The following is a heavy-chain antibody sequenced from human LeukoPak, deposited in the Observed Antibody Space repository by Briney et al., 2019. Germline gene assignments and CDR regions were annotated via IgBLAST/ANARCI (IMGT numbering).Heavy chain of an antibody. V-gene: IGHV3-23*01. CDR3: AKGIPLTVFDY. Sequence: PGGSLRLSCAASGFTFSSYGMRWVRQAPGKGLEWVSSISDSGDSTYYADSVKGRFTFSRDNSKNTLYLQMNSLRAEDTAVYYCAKGIPLTVFDYWGQGTLVTVSS. J-gene: IGHJ4*02. CDR2: ISDSGDST. CDR1: GFTFSSYG. D-gene: IGHD3-9*01.